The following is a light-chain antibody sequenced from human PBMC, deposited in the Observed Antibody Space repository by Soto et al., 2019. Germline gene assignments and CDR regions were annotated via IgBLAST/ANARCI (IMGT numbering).Light chain of an antibody. CDR1: QSVSNNY. CDR2: GAS. J-gene: IGKJ1*01. CDR3: QQYGSSGT. V-gene: IGKV3-20*01. Sequence: DIVLTQSPGTLSLSPGERATLSCRASQSVSNNYLAWYQQKPGQAPRLLIYGASNRATGIPDRFSGSESGTDFTLTISRLDPEDFAVYYCQQYGSSGTFGQGTKVDIK.